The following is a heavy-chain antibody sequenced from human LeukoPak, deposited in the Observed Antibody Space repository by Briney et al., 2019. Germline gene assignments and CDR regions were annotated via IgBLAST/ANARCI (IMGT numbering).Heavy chain of an antibody. CDR1: GGPINDDY. J-gene: IGHJ6*02. CDR2: IYYSGNT. Sequence: PSETLSLTCTVSGGPINDDYWTWIRQPPGKGLEWIGYIYYSGNTIYNPSFKSRVTILIDTSKNYFSLKLSSVTAADTAVYYCARFPPGMPTSYGMDVWGQGTTVTVSS. V-gene: IGHV4-59*08. CDR3: ARFPPGMPTSYGMDV. D-gene: IGHD5-24*01.